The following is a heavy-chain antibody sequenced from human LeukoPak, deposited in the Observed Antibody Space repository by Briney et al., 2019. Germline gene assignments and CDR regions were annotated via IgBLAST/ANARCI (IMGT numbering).Heavy chain of an antibody. V-gene: IGHV3-21*01. CDR2: ISDSSSYI. D-gene: IGHD3-10*01. J-gene: IGHJ4*02. CDR3: AREGSGSHYNVVLDY. CDR1: GFNFSSYT. Sequence: VGALILSGAATGFNFSSYTMSWVRQAPGKGLEWVSSISDSSSYIYNAHSVTGRFTISRDNAKNSLYLQMNSLRAEDTAVYYCAREGSGSHYNVVLDYWGQGTLVTVSS.